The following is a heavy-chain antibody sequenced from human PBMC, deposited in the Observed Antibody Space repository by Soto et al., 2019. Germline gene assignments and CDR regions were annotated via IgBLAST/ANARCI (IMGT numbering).Heavy chain of an antibody. V-gene: IGHV3-21*06. CDR1: GFSFSSYT. CDR3: ARAHEVAWFDS. CDR2: ITNRGTHT. D-gene: IGHD2-15*01. J-gene: IGHJ5*01. Sequence: GGSLRLSCTASGFSFSSYTMNWVRQAPGKGLQWVASITNRGTHTYSADSVKGRFTISRDNDKNSLYLQMNNLGAEDTATYYCARAHEVAWFDSWGLGTLVTVSS.